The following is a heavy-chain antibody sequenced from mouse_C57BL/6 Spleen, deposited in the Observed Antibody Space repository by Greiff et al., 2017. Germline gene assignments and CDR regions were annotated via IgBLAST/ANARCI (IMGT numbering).Heavy chain of an antibody. D-gene: IGHD2-12*01. CDR2: IWTGGGT. J-gene: IGHJ2*01. CDR3: ARNKGNYRLDY. CDR1: GFSLTSYA. V-gene: IGHV2-9-1*01. Sequence: VKLMESGPGLVAPSQSLSITCTVSGFSLTSYAISWVRQPPGKGLEWLGVIWTGGGTNYNSAPISRLSISKDNTKSQVFLNMNSQQNADTARYYCARNKGNYRLDYWGQGTTLTVSS.